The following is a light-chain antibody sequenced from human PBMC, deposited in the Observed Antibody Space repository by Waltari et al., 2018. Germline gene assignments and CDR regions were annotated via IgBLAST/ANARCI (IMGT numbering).Light chain of an antibody. CDR1: QSVFYRSTNKNY. Sequence: DIEVTQSPDSLAVSLGETATLNCKSSQSVFYRSTNKNYLAWYQQKPGQPPKLLIYWASTRESGVPDRFSGSGSGTDFTLTINSLQAEDVAVYYCQQFFTLPSFGPGTKVDIK. V-gene: IGKV4-1*01. J-gene: IGKJ3*01. CDR3: QQFFTLPS. CDR2: WAS.